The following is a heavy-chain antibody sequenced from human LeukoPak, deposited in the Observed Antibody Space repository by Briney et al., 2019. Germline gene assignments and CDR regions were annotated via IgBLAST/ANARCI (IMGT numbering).Heavy chain of an antibody. CDR2: IYSGGST. CDR3: AKARRYCSGGSCYSTTNYFQH. Sequence: PGGSLRLSCAASGFTVSSNYMSWVRQAPGKGLEWVSVIYSGGSTYYADSVKGRFTISRDKSKNTLYLQMNSLRAEDTAVYYCAKARRYCSGGSCYSTTNYFQHWGQGTLVTVSS. V-gene: IGHV3-53*01. CDR1: GFTVSSNY. D-gene: IGHD2-15*01. J-gene: IGHJ1*01.